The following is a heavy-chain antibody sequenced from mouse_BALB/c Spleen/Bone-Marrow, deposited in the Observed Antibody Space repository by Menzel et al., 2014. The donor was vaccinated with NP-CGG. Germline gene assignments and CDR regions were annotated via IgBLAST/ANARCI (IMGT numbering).Heavy chain of an antibody. CDR1: GFSLTSYG. Sequence: VQLQQSGPGLVAPSQSLSIPCTVSGFSLTSYGVHWVRQPPGKVLEWLGVIWAGGSTNYNSALMSRLSISKDNSKSQVFLKMNSLQTDDTAMYYCARGSYDEGAMDYWGQRTSVTVAS. D-gene: IGHD2-12*01. CDR3: ARGSYDEGAMDY. CDR2: IWAGGST. V-gene: IGHV2-9*02. J-gene: IGHJ4*01.